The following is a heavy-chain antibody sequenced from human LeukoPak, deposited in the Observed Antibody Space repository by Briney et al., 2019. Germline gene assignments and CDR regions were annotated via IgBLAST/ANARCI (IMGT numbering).Heavy chain of an antibody. CDR3: AKDGMYSSSSSYYFDY. CDR1: GFTFSSYT. D-gene: IGHD6-6*01. J-gene: IGHJ4*02. Sequence: GGSLRLSCAASGFTFSSYTMNWVRQAPGKGLEWVSSISTSSIYIYYTDSLKGRFTISRDSSKNTLYLQMNSLRAEDTAVYYCAKDGMYSSSSSYYFDYWGQGTLVTVSS. V-gene: IGHV3-21*04. CDR2: ISTSSIYI.